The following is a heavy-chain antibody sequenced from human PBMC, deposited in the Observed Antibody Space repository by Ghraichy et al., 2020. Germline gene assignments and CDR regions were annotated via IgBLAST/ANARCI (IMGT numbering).Heavy chain of an antibody. CDR2: FYYSGST. CDR1: GGSISSYF. Sequence: PETLSLTCTVSGGSISSYFWTWIRQPPGKGLEWIGYFYYSGSTSYNPSLKSRVTISVDASKNQFSLKLSSVTAADTAMYYCARDDAVVPRAITYWGQGTLVTVSS. J-gene: IGHJ4*02. CDR3: ARDDAVVPRAITY. V-gene: IGHV4-59*01. D-gene: IGHD2-2*01.